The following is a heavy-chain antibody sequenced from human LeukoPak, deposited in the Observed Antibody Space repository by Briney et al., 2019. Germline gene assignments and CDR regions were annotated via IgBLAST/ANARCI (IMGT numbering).Heavy chain of an antibody. J-gene: IGHJ4*02. D-gene: IGHD6-13*01. V-gene: IGHV1-2*02. CDR1: GYTFXGYY. Sequence: VXXXCXXSGYTFXGYYMHWVRQAPGQGLEWMGWINPNSGGTNYAQKFQGRVTMTRDTSISTAYMELSRLRSDDTAVYYCARDGQQLVHFDYWGQGTLVTVSS. CDR3: ARDGQQLVHFDY. CDR2: INPNSGGT.